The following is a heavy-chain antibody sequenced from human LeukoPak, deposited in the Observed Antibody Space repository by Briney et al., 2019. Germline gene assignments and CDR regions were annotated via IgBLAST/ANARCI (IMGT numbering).Heavy chain of an antibody. D-gene: IGHD3-9*01. CDR3: ARGVAYYDILTGYYRWTNYYYYYYMDV. CDR2: IYTSGST. V-gene: IGHV4-4*07. J-gene: IGHJ6*03. Sequence: NPSETLSLTCTVSGGSISSYYWSWVRQPAGKGLEWLGRIYTSGSTNYNPSLKRRVTMSVDTSKNQFSLKLSSVTAADTAVYYCARGVAYYDILTGYYRWTNYYYYYYMDVWGKGTTVTISS. CDR1: GGSISSYY.